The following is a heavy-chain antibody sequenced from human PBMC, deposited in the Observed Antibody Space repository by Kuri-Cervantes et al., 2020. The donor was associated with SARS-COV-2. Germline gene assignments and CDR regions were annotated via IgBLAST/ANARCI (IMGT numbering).Heavy chain of an antibody. J-gene: IGHJ6*03. CDR2: IRYDGSNK. D-gene: IGHD1-26*01. V-gene: IGHV3-30*02. Sequence: GESLKISCAASGFTFSSYGMHWVRQAPGKGLEWVAFIRYDGSNKYYADSVKGRFTISRDNSKNTLYLQMNSLRAEDTAVYYCATLVGWELPAYYYYYYYMDVWGKGTTVTVSS. CDR1: GFTFSSYG. CDR3: ATLVGWELPAYYYYYYYMDV.